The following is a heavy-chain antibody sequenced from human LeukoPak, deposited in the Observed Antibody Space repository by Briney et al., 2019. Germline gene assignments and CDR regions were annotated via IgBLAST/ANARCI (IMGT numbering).Heavy chain of an antibody. CDR2: INHSGST. J-gene: IGHJ3*02. CDR3: ARANGETTMIDAFDI. Sequence: SETLSLTCAVYGGSFSGHYWSWIRQPPGKGLEWIGEINHSGSTNYNPSLKSRVTISVDTSKNQFSLKLSSVTAADTAVYYCARANGETTMIDAFDIWGQGTMVTVSS. D-gene: IGHD3-22*01. V-gene: IGHV4-34*01. CDR1: GGSFSGHY.